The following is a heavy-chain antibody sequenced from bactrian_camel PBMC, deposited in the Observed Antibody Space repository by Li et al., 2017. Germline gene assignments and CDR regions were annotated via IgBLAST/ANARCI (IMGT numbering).Heavy chain of an antibody. CDR3: AAGWCQGIVVAGTSPFSEPNY. CDR1: GYSYSTSC. V-gene: IGHV3S1*01. CDR2: SAGAGASA. J-gene: IGHJ4*01. Sequence: HVQLVESGGGSVQAGGSLRLSCAASGYSYSTSCMAWFRQAPGKEREGVAGYASAGAGASAYYADSVKGRFTISQDNTKNTLYLQMNSLKPEDTAMYYCAAGWCQGIVVAGTSPFSEPNYWGQGTQVTVS. D-gene: IGHD6*01.